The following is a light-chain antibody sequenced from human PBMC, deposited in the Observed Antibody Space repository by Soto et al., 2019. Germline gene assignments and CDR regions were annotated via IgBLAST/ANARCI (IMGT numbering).Light chain of an antibody. V-gene: IGKV3-20*01. CDR2: GAS. J-gene: IGKJ2*01. Sequence: EIVLTQSPGTLSLSPGERATLSCRASQSVSSSYLAWYQQKPGQAPRLLIYGASSRATGIPDRFSGSGSGTDFTLTISRLEPEDFAVYYCQQYGRSRGPCTFGQGTKLEIK. CDR1: QSVSSSY. CDR3: QQYGRSRGPCT.